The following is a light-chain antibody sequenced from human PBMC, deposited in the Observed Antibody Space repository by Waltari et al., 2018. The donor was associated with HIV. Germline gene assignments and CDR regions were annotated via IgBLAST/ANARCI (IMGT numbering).Light chain of an antibody. J-gene: IGKJ1*01. V-gene: IGKV3-15*01. CDR1: QSVSRS. CDR3: HQYNNWPQT. CDR2: GAA. Sequence: IVMTQSPATLSVSPGERATLSCRASQSVSRSIAWYQQNPGQGPRVISYGAANRATGVPARFSGSGSGAEFTLTISSLQSEDFAVYYCHQYNNWPQTFGQGTKVEIK.